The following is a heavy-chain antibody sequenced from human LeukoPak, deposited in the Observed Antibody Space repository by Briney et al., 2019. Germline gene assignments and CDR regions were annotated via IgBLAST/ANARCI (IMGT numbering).Heavy chain of an antibody. CDR1: GYTFTNYG. CDR3: ARTYSGSFANPYDY. V-gene: IGHV1-18*01. J-gene: IGHJ4*02. D-gene: IGHD1-26*01. CDR2: ISAYNGNT. Sequence: ASVKVSCKASGYTFTNYGISWVRQAPGQGLEWMGWISAYNGNTNYAQKLQGRVTMTTDTSTSTAYMELRSLRSDDTAVYYCARTYSGSFANPYDYWGQGTLVTVSS.